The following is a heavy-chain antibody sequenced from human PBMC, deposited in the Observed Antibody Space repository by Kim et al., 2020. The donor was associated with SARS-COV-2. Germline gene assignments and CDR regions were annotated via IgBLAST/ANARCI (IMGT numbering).Heavy chain of an antibody. J-gene: IGHJ6*02. CDR2: ISWNSGSI. CDR3: ATSRVRGLHYYYGMDV. Sequence: GGSLRLSCAASGFTFDDYAMHWVRQAPGKGLEWVSGISWNSGSIGYADSVKGRFTISRDNAKNSLYLQMNSLRAEDTALYYCATSRVRGLHYYYGMDVWGQGTTVTVSS. V-gene: IGHV3-9*01. CDR1: GFTFDDYA. D-gene: IGHD3-10*01.